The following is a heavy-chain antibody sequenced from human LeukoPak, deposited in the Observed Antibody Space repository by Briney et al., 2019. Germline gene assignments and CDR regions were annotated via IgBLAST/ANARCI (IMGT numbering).Heavy chain of an antibody. Sequence: PSETLSLTCTVSGGSISSYYWSWIRQPPGKGLEWIGYIYYGGSTNYNPSLKSRVTISVDTPKNQFSLKLSSVTAADTAVYYCARAYSSSSYFDYWGQGTLVTVSS. CDR3: ARAYSSSSYFDY. D-gene: IGHD6-6*01. V-gene: IGHV4-59*01. CDR2: IYYGGST. CDR1: GGSISSYY. J-gene: IGHJ4*02.